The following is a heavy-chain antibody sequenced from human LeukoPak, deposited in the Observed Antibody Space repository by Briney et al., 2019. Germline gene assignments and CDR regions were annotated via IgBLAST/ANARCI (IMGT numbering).Heavy chain of an antibody. CDR2: ISSGSHYI. J-gene: IGHJ6*02. CDR1: GFTFNTYS. Sequence: GGSLRLSCGASGFTFNTYSMSWVRQAPGKGLEWVSFISSGSHYIYYADSVKGRFTISRDNSKNTLYLQMNSLRAEDTAVYYCAKDRGSSGCYGMDVWGQGTTVTVSS. D-gene: IGHD3-16*01. CDR3: AKDRGSSGCYGMDV. V-gene: IGHV3-21*04.